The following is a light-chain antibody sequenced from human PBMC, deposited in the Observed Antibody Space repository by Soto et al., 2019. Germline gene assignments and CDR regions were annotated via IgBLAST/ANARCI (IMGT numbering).Light chain of an antibody. Sequence: QSALTQPASVSGSPGQSITISCTGTSSDVGSYKFVSWYQQHPGKAPKLIIYEGSKRPSGVSNRFSDSKSGNTASLTISGLQAEDEADYYCCSYAAGLGVFGGGTKVTVL. V-gene: IGLV2-23*01. CDR2: EGS. CDR1: SSDVGSYKF. CDR3: CSYAAGLGV. J-gene: IGLJ3*02.